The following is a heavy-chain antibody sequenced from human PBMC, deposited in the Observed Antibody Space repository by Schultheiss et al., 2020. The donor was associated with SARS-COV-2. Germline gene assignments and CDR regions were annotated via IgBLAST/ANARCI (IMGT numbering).Heavy chain of an antibody. CDR1: GGSFSGYY. CDR2: INHSGST. D-gene: IGHD6-13*01. J-gene: IGHJ4*02. CDR3: AGDSSSWSDNY. Sequence: SETLSLTCAVYGGSFSGYYWSWIRQPPGKGLEWIGEINHSGSTNYNPSLKSRVTISVDTSKNQFSLKLSSVTAADTAVYYCAGDSSSWSDNYWGQGTLVTVSS. V-gene: IGHV4-34*01.